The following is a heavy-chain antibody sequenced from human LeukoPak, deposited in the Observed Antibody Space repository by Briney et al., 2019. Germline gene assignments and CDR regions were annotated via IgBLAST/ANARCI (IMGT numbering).Heavy chain of an antibody. CDR1: GGTFSSYA. D-gene: IGHD3-16*02. Sequence: ASVKVSCKASGGTFSSYAISWVRQAPGQGLEWMGGIIPIFGTANYAQKFQGRVTITADESTSTAYMELSSLRSEDTAVYYCARVSYRDVLLGAAGAFDIWGQGTMVTVSS. CDR3: ARVSYRDVLLGAAGAFDI. CDR2: IIPIFGTA. J-gene: IGHJ3*02. V-gene: IGHV1-69*13.